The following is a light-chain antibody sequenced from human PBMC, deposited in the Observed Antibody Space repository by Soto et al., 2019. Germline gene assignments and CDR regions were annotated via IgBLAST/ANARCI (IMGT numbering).Light chain of an antibody. V-gene: IGKV2-28*01. CDR3: MQALQTPPT. J-gene: IGKJ4*01. CDR2: LGS. CDR1: QSLLHSNGYNY. Sequence: DIVMTQSPLSLPVTPGEPASISCRSSQSLLHSNGYNYLVWYLQKPGQSPQLLVYLGSNRASGVPDRFSGSGSGTDFTLKISRVEAEDVGVYYCMQALQTPPTCGGGSKVEIK.